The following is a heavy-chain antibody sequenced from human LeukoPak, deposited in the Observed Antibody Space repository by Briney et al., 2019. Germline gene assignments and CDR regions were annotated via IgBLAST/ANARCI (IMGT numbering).Heavy chain of an antibody. CDR2: INHSGST. Sequence: PSETLSLTCTVSGGSISSYYWSWIRQPPGKGLEWIGEINHSGSTNYNPSLKSRVTISVDTSKNQFSLKLSSVTAADTAVYYCAREGYCSSTSCSAFDYWGQGTLVTVSS. J-gene: IGHJ4*02. D-gene: IGHD2-2*01. CDR3: AREGYCSSTSCSAFDY. CDR1: GGSISSYY. V-gene: IGHV4-34*01.